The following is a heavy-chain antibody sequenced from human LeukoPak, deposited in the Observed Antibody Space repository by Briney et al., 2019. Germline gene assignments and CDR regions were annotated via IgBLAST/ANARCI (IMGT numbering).Heavy chain of an antibody. CDR1: GGSISSVGYY. D-gene: IGHD6-13*01. J-gene: IGHJ5*02. Sequence: SQTLSLTCTVSGGSISSVGYYWSWIRQHPGKGLEWIGFIYYTGTNTYYNPSLKSRATISVDTSKNHFSLKLTSVTAADTAVYYCARATGGAAAADFDPWGQGTLVTVSS. CDR2: IYYTGTNT. V-gene: IGHV4-31*03. CDR3: ARATGGAAAADFDP.